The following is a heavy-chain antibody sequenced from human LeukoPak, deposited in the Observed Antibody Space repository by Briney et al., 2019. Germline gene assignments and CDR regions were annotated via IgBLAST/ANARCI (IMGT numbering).Heavy chain of an antibody. CDR3: AREKVLSGNSYDLHWFFDL. V-gene: IGHV3-30*15. J-gene: IGHJ2*01. D-gene: IGHD1-26*01. CDR1: GFTFSSYT. Sequence: PGGSLRLSCAASGFTFSSYTIHWVRRAPGKGLEWVAVVSHDGINRHYADSVKGRISISRDTSKNTLFLQMSSLRPDDTSIYYCAREKVLSGNSYDLHWFFDLWGRGTLVSVS. CDR2: VSHDGINR.